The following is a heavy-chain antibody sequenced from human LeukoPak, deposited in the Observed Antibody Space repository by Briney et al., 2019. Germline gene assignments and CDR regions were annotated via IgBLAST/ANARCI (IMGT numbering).Heavy chain of an antibody. Sequence: SETLSLTCTVSGGSISGGYYWSWIRQPAGKGLEWIGRIQSSGSTNYNPALKSRVTMSVDTSKNEFSLNLTAVTAADTAVYYCARDGPVSYFDYWGQGTLVTVSS. CDR1: GGSISGGYY. CDR2: IQSSGST. CDR3: ARDGPVSYFDY. J-gene: IGHJ4*02. V-gene: IGHV4-4*07.